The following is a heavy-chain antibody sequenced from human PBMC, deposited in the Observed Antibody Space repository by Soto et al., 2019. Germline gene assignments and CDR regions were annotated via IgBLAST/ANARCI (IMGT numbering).Heavy chain of an antibody. Sequence: GGSLRLSCEASGFTFRSYGMNWVRQAPGKGLEWISYISSSSSTIYYADSVKGRFTISRDNAKNSLYLQMNSLRAEDTAVYYCASPAPITFIVVVDDYYGIDVWGQGTTVTVSS. V-gene: IGHV3-48*01. CDR2: ISSSSSTI. CDR3: ASPAPITFIVVVDDYYGIDV. D-gene: IGHD3-22*01. CDR1: GFTFRSYG. J-gene: IGHJ6*02.